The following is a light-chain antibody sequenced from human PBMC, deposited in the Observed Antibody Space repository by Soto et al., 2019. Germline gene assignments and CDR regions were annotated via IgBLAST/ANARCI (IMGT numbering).Light chain of an antibody. V-gene: IGKV1-5*01. CDR2: NAS. CDR1: KSISYY. J-gene: IGKJ1*01. CDR3: HRYNRFSTWT. Sequence: DIQMTQSPSTLSASVGDRVTITCRARKSISYYWAWYQKKPGKAPKVLIRNASILQRGVPSRFSGSGSGTEFALTISSLLPHDFAASYCHRYNRFSTWTFGQGTKVYIK.